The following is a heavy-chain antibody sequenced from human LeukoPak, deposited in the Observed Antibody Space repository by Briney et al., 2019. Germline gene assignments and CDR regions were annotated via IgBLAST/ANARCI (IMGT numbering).Heavy chain of an antibody. Sequence: ASVKVSCKASGYTFTGYYMHWVRQAPGQGLEWMGWINPNSGGTNYAQKFQGRVTMTRDTSISTAYMELSRLRPDDTAVYYCARVGATNDAFDIWGQGTMVTVSS. CDR1: GYTFTGYY. CDR2: INPNSGGT. V-gene: IGHV1-2*02. J-gene: IGHJ3*02. CDR3: ARVGATNDAFDI. D-gene: IGHD1-26*01.